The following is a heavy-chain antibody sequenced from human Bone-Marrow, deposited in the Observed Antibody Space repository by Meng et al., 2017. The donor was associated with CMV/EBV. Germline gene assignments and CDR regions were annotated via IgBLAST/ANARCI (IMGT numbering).Heavy chain of an antibody. CDR3: DYYYDSSGYGGVDAFDI. J-gene: IGHJ3*02. CDR2: IYYSGST. Sequence: QLQQCGAGPLKPSETLSLTCAVYGGFFSGYYWSWIRQPPGKGLEWIGSIYYSGSTYYNPSLKSRVTISVDTSKNQFSLKLSSVTAADTAVYYCDYYYDSSGYGGVDAFDIWGQGTMVTVSS. D-gene: IGHD3-22*01. V-gene: IGHV4-34*01. CDR1: GGFFSGYY.